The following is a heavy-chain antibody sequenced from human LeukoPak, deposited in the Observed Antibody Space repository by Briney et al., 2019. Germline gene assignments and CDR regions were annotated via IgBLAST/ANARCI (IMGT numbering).Heavy chain of an antibody. Sequence: SETLSLTCTVSGYFINSNYYWGWIRQPPGKGLEWIATISHSGSTYYNPSLKSRVTISVETSKNQFSLKLSSVIAADTAVYYCARINTIMATFDYWGQGTLVTVSS. D-gene: IGHD5-24*01. CDR2: ISHSGST. J-gene: IGHJ4*02. V-gene: IGHV4-38-2*02. CDR3: ARINTIMATFDY. CDR1: GYFINSNYY.